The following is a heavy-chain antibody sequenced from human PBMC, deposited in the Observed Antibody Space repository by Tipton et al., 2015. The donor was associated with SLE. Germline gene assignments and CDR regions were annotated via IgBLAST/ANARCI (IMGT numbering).Heavy chain of an antibody. CDR3: ARAPGQLWPWDY. J-gene: IGHJ4*02. CDR2: INHSGST. V-gene: IGHV4-34*01. CDR1: GGSFRGYY. D-gene: IGHD5-18*01. Sequence: TLSLTCAVYGGSFRGYYWSWIRQPPGKGLEWIGEINHSGSTNYNPSLKSRVTISVDTSKNPFSLKVSSVTAADTAVYYCARAPGQLWPWDYWGQGTLVTVSS.